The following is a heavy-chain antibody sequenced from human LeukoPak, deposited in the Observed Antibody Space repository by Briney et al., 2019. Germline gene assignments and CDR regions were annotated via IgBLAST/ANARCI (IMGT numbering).Heavy chain of an antibody. CDR2: ISSSSSYI. Sequence: GGSLRLXCAASGFTYSSYSMNWVRQAPGKGLEWVSSISSSSSYIYYADSVKGRFTISRDNAKNSLYLQMNSLRAEDTAVYYCAREGTAMVSSDYWGQGTLVTVSS. D-gene: IGHD5-18*01. J-gene: IGHJ4*02. CDR3: AREGTAMVSSDY. V-gene: IGHV3-21*01. CDR1: GFTYSSYS.